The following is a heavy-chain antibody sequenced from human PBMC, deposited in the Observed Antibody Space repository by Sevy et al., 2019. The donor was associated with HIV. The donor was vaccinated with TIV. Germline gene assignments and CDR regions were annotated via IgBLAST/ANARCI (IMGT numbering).Heavy chain of an antibody. CDR1: GFTFSSYR. D-gene: IGHD1-1*01. CDR3: ARAVLEISTWRSDY. J-gene: IGHJ4*02. V-gene: IGHV3-21*01. CDR2: ISSTSGYI. Sequence: GGSLRLSGAASGFTFSSYRMTWVRQAPGKGLEWVSCISSTSGYINYADSVKGRFTISRDNAKNLLYLQMDSLRAEDTAVYYCARAVLEISTWRSDYWGQGTLVTVSS.